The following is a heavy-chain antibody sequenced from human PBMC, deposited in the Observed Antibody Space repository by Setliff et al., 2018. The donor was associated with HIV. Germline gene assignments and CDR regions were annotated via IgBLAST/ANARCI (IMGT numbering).Heavy chain of an antibody. CDR2: IYTSGIT. CDR3: ARQHSESRDFDY. CDR1: GGSINSYY. D-gene: IGHD3-22*01. V-gene: IGHV4-4*08. Sequence: SETLSLTCTVSGGSINSYYWSRIRQPPGKGLEWIGYIYTSGITDYNPSLKSRVTISGDTSKNQFSLKLSSVTAADTAVYYCARQHSESRDFDYWGQGTLVTVSS. J-gene: IGHJ4*02.